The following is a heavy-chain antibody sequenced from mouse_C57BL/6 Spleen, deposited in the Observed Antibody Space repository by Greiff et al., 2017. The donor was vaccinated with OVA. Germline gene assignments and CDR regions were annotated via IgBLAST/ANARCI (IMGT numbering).Heavy chain of an antibody. CDR2: ISDGGSYT. J-gene: IGHJ2*01. CDR1: GFTFSSYA. V-gene: IGHV5-4*01. CDR3: ARGRAHFDY. Sequence: EVQLVESGGGLVKPGGSLKLSCAASGFTFSSYAMSWVRQTPEKRLEWVATISDGGSYTYYPDNVKGRFTIARDNAKNNLYLQMSHLKSEDTAMYYCARGRAHFDYWGQGTTLTVSA. D-gene: IGHD3-3*01.